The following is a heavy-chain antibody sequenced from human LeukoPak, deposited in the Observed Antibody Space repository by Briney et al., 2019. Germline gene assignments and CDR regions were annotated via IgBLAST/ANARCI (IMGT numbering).Heavy chain of an antibody. CDR3: AREKAYAALDY. Sequence: SQTLSLTCAVSGGSISSGGYSWSWIRQPPGKDLEWIGYIYHSGSTYYNPSLKSRVTISVDRSKNQFSLKLSSVTAADTAVYYCAREKAYAALDYWGQGTLVTVSS. D-gene: IGHD2-2*01. J-gene: IGHJ4*02. CDR2: IYHSGST. CDR1: GGSISSGGYS. V-gene: IGHV4-30-2*01.